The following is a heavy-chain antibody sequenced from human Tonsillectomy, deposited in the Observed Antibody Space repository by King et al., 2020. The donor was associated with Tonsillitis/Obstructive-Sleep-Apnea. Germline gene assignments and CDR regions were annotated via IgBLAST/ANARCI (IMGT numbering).Heavy chain of an antibody. Sequence: VQLQESGPGLVRPSETLSLTCTVSGGSISSYYWSWIRQPPGKGLEWIGYIHYSGSTKYNPSLKSRVTISVDTSKNQFSLKLSSVTAADTAVYYCARSYGPGSYFDYWGQGALVSVSS. J-gene: IGHJ4*02. D-gene: IGHD3-10*01. CDR3: ARSYGPGSYFDY. CDR2: IHYSGST. V-gene: IGHV4-59*01. CDR1: GGSISSYY.